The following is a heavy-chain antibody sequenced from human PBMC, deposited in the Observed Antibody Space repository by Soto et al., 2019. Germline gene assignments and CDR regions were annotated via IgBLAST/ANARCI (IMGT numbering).Heavy chain of an antibody. D-gene: IGHD3-3*01. V-gene: IGHV4-4*07. J-gene: IGHJ4*02. Sequence: SETLSLTCTVSGGSISNYFCNWIRQPAGKGLEWIGRIDNSGRTNYNPSLKSRITMSADTSRNQFSLKLNSVTAADTAVYYCARGGQDFWSGPFDYWGQGALVTVSS. CDR2: IDNSGRT. CDR3: ARGGQDFWSGPFDY. CDR1: GGSISNYF.